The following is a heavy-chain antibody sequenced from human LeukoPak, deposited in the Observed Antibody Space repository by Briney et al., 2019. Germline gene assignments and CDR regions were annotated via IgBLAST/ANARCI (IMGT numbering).Heavy chain of an antibody. D-gene: IGHD4-17*01. V-gene: IGHV3-30*18. CDR3: AKTDSHSRDYGET. CDR1: GFTFSTHG. CDR2: ISYDGYNK. J-gene: IGHJ5*02. Sequence: PGGFLRLSCADSGFTFSTHGMHWVRPAPGKGLEWVAVISYDGYNKYYADSVKGGFTTSRDNSKNTLFLQMNSLRAEDTAVYYCAKTDSHSRDYGETWVQGTLVTVSS.